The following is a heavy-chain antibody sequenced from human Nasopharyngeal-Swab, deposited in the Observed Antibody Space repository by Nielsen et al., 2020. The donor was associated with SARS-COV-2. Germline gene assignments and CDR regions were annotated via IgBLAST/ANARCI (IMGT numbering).Heavy chain of an antibody. CDR2: IGTAGDT. D-gene: IGHD3-22*01. Sequence: GGSLRLSCAASGFTFSSYDMHWVRQAIGKGLEWVSAIGTAGDTYYPGSVKGRFTISRENAKNSLYLQMNSLRAGDTAVYYCARGKYDSSGYYLGDYYLDHWGQGTLVTVSS. V-gene: IGHV3-13*01. J-gene: IGHJ4*02. CDR1: GFTFSSYD. CDR3: ARGKYDSSGYYLGDYYLDH.